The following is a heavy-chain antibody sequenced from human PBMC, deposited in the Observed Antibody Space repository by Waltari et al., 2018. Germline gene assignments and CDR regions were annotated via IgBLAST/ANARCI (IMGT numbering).Heavy chain of an antibody. CDR3: VRDVNDDPRGDY. J-gene: IGHJ4*02. CDR2: LDPKTGDR. D-gene: IGHD1-1*01. Sequence: QVQLVQSGTEVTKPGASVEVSCQAFGYTFTAYFLHWVRQAPGQGLEWMGWLDPKTGDRKSAPRFQGRVTMTRDTSINTAYLKVTSLKSDDTAVYYCVRDVNDDPRGDYWGQGTLVTVSS. CDR1: GYTFTAYF. V-gene: IGHV1-2*02.